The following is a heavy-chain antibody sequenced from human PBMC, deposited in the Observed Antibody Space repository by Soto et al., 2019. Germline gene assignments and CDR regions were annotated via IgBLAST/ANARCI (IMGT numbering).Heavy chain of an antibody. D-gene: IGHD1-26*01. Sequence: QVQLVQSGAEVKKPGSSVKVSCKASGGTFSSYAISWVRQAPGHGLEWMGGIIPIFGTVNYGQKFQGRVTITADKSTSTAYMELSSLRSEDTAVYYCTLSIVGATVYGFDYWGQGTLVTVSS. V-gene: IGHV1-69*06. CDR1: GGTFSSYA. J-gene: IGHJ4*02. CDR2: IIPIFGTV. CDR3: TLSIVGATVYGFDY.